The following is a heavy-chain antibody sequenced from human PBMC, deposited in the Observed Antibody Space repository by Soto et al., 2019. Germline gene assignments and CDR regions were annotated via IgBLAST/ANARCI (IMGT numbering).Heavy chain of an antibody. D-gene: IGHD3-3*02. Sequence: QVQLVQSGAEVKKPGSSVKVSCKTSGGTFRTSAISWVRQAPGQGLEWMGGVMPVFPTPDYAQKFQGRVTITADETTRTAYMKLSRLRSEDTAVYYCARDKDRQQLGGNYYYIMDVWGQGTTVTVSS. CDR2: VMPVFPTP. V-gene: IGHV1-69*12. CDR1: GGTFRTSA. CDR3: ARDKDRQQLGGNYYYIMDV. J-gene: IGHJ6*01.